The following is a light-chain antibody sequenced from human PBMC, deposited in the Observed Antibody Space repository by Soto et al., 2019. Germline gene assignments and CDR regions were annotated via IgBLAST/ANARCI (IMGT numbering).Light chain of an antibody. CDR1: QRLLHSNGYNY. CDR3: VQALQTPAWT. CDR2: LGS. Sequence: DIVMPQSPLSLPVTPGEPASISCRSSQRLLHSNGYNYLDGYLQKPAQSPQPLIYLGSNRASGVPDRFGGSGSGTDFTPRTSRVEAKDVGASYCVQALQTPAWTFGQGTKVEIK. J-gene: IGKJ1*01. V-gene: IGKV2-28*01.